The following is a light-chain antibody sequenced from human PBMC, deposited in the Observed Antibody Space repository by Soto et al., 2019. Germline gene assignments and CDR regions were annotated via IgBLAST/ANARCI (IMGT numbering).Light chain of an antibody. V-gene: IGLV2-8*01. CDR2: DVT. CDR1: LSDVGGQNS. CDR3: SSYTGTTVI. J-gene: IGLJ2*01. Sequence: QSALTQPPSASGSPGQSVTISCTGTLSDVGGQNSVSWYRQDPGKAPQLIVYDVTQRPSGVPDRFSGSRSGSTASLTVSGLQAEDEANYYCSSYTGTTVIFGGGTKLTV.